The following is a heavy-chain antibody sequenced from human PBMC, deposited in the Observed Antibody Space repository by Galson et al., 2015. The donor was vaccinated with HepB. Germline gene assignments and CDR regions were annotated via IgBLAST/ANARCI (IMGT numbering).Heavy chain of an antibody. CDR1: GFTFSSYA. CDR3: AKDNAGYYGVVWVFDY. D-gene: IGHD4-17*01. CDR2: ISGSGGST. V-gene: IGHV3-23*01. J-gene: IGHJ4*02. Sequence: SLRLSCAASGFTFSSYAMSWVRQAPGKGLEWVSAISGSGGSTYYADSVKGRFTISRDNSKNTLYLQMNSLRAEDTAVYYCAKDNAGYYGVVWVFDYWGQGTLVTVSS.